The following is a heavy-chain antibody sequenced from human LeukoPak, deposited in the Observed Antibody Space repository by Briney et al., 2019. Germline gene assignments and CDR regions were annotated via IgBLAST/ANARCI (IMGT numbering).Heavy chain of an antibody. J-gene: IGHJ3*02. CDR3: ARDLRRTSARNDAFDI. Sequence: GASVKVSCKASGGTFSSYAISWVRQAPGQGLEWMGGIIPNFGTANYAQKFPGRVTITTDESTSTAYMELSSLRSEDTAVYSCARDLRRTSARNDAFDIWGQGTMVTVSS. CDR2: IIPNFGTA. D-gene: IGHD1-14*01. V-gene: IGHV1-69*05. CDR1: GGTFSSYA.